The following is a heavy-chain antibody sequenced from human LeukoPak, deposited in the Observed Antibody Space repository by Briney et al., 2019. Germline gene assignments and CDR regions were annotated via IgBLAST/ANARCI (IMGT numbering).Heavy chain of an antibody. Sequence: GGTLRLSCAASGFTFSNYGMSWVRQAPGKGLEWVSAISGSGGSTYYADSVKGRFTISRDNSKNTLYLQMNSLRAEDTAVYYCAKSHHVTAIDYWGQGTLVTVSS. D-gene: IGHD2-21*02. CDR2: ISGSGGST. J-gene: IGHJ4*02. CDR1: GFTFSNYG. V-gene: IGHV3-23*01. CDR3: AKSHHVTAIDY.